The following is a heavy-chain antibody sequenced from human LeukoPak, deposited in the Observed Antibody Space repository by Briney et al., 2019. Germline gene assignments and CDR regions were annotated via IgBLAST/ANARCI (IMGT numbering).Heavy chain of an antibody. J-gene: IGHJ6*02. CDR2: ICSSSSFG. V-gene: IGHV3-21*01. CDR3: ARNVPHYGDYSAANYYYYGMDV. Sequence: GGSLRLSCAGSGFTFSSHSINWVRQAPGKGLAWVSSICSSSSFGYYADSVRGRFTISRDNAKNSVYLQMNSLRAEDTAVYYCARNVPHYGDYSAANYYYYGMDVWGQGTTVTVSS. CDR1: GFTFSSHS. D-gene: IGHD4-17*01.